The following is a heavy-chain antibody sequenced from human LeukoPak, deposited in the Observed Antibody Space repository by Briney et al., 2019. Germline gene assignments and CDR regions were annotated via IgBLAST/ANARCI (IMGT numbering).Heavy chain of an antibody. Sequence: KPSETLSLTCTVSGGSISSGDYYWSWIRQPPGKGLEWIGYIYYSGSTYYNPSLKSRVTISVDTSKNQFSLKLSSVTAADTAVYYCASAPLGYYYGSGSHIPLYYFDYWGQGTLVTVSS. CDR1: GGSISSGDYY. CDR2: IYYSGST. CDR3: ASAPLGYYYGSGSHIPLYYFDY. V-gene: IGHV4-30-4*01. D-gene: IGHD3-10*01. J-gene: IGHJ4*02.